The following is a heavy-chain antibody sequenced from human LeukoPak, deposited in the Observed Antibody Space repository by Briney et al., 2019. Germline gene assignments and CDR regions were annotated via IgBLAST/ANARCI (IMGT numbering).Heavy chain of an antibody. V-gene: IGHV3-7*01. CDR1: GFTFSSYW. CDR3: ARVAFGGVMVLDY. D-gene: IGHD3-16*01. CDR2: IKQDGSEK. J-gene: IGHJ4*02. Sequence: PGGSLRLSCAASGFTFSSYWMSWVRQAPGKGLEWVANIKQDGSEKYYVDSVKGRFTISRDNAKNSLYLQMNSLRAEDTAVYYCARVAFGGVMVLDYWGQGTLVTVSS.